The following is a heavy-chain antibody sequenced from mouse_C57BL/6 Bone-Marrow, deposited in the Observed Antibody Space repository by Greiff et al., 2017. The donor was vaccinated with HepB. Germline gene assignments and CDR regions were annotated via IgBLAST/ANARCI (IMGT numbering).Heavy chain of an antibody. V-gene: IGHV6-3*01. CDR2: IRLKSDNYAT. CDR1: GFTFSNYW. Sequence: EVQLQESGGGLVQPGGSMKLSCVASGFTFSNYWMNWVRQSPEKGLEWVAQIRLKSDNYATHYAESVKGRFTISRDDSKSSVYLQMNNLRAEDTGIYYCTIYYDYDDYWGQGTTLTVSS. D-gene: IGHD2-4*01. CDR3: TIYYDYDDY. J-gene: IGHJ2*01.